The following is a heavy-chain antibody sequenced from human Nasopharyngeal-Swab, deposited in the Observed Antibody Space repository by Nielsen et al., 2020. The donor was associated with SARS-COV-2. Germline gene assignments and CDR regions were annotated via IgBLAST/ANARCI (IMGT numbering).Heavy chain of an antibody. J-gene: IGHJ6*02. CDR2: IYYSGST. D-gene: IGHD2-2*01. V-gene: IGHV4-31*02. CDR3: ARGRYCSSTSCFDYYGMDV. Sequence: WIRQPPGKGLEWIGYIYYSGSTYYNPSLKSRVTISVDTSKNQFSLKLSPVTAADTAVYYCARGRYCSSTSCFDYYGMDVWGQGTTVTVSS.